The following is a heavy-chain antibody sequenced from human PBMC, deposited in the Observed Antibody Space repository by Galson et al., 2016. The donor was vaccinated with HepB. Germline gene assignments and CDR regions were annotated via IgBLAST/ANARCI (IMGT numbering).Heavy chain of an antibody. CDR2: INFNGGRR. Sequence: SLRLSCAASGFTFNDYAMHWVRQAPGKGLEWVSGINFNGGRRGYGDSVQGRFTISRDNAKNSLYLQMDSPRFEDTAFYYCAKSPHSYGISFDYWGQGALVTVSS. CDR1: GFTFNDYA. J-gene: IGHJ4*02. D-gene: IGHD5-18*01. V-gene: IGHV3-9*01. CDR3: AKSPHSYGISFDY.